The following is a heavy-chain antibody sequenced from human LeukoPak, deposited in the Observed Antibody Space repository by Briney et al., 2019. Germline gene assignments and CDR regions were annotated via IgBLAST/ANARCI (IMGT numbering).Heavy chain of an antibody. CDR3: GRDRLGLPVDY. V-gene: IGHV3-30-3*01. D-gene: IGHD3-16*01. CDR1: GFTLSNYA. J-gene: IGHJ4*02. CDR2: ISFDGSNR. Sequence: GGSLRLSCAASGFTLSNYAMHWVRQAPGKGLEWVAVISFDGSNRHYADSVKGRFTISRDNSKNTLYVQMDSLRAEDTAVYYCGRDRLGLPVDYWGRGTLVTVSS.